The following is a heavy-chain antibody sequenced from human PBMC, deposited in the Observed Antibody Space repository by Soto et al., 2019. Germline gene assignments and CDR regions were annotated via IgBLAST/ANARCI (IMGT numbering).Heavy chain of an antibody. CDR1: GFTVSSNY. Sequence: WGSLRLSCAASGFTVSSNYVSWVRQAPGKGLEWVSVIYSGGSYIYDTDSVKGRFTISRDNTKDSLYLQMNSLRAEDTAIYYCARGSAFIGLDYWGQGTPVTVSS. D-gene: IGHD1-26*01. J-gene: IGHJ4*02. V-gene: IGHV3-66*01. CDR3: ARGSAFIGLDY. CDR2: IYSGGSYI.